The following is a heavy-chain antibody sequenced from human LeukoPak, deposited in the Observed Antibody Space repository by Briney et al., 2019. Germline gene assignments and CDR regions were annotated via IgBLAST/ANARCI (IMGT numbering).Heavy chain of an antibody. D-gene: IGHD1-1*01. V-gene: IGHV1-69*04. CDR3: AREWANEAYNWFDL. Sequence: PVKVSCKASGGTFSSYTISWVRQAPGQGLEWMGRIIPILGIANYAQKFQGRVTITADKSTSTAYMELSSLRSEDTAVYYCAREWANEAYNWFDLWGQGTLVTVSS. CDR1: GGTFSSYT. CDR2: IIPILGIA. J-gene: IGHJ5*02.